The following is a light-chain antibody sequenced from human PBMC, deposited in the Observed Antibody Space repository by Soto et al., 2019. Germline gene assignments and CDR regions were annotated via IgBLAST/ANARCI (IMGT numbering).Light chain of an antibody. CDR3: QQYNNWPYT. Sequence: EILMTQSPATLAVSPGERVALPCRASQSVSRNLAWYRQKSGQAPRLLIYGVSSRATDTPARFSGSGSGTEFTLTISSLQSEDFAVYYCQQYNNWPYTFGLGTKLEMK. CDR1: QSVSRN. CDR2: GVS. V-gene: IGKV3-15*01. J-gene: IGKJ2*01.